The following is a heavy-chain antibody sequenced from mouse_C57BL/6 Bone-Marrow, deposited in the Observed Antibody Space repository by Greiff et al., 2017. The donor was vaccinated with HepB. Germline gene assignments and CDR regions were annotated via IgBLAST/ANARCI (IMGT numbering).Heavy chain of an antibody. CDR1: GFTFSSYG. CDR2: ISSGGSYT. J-gene: IGHJ3*01. CDR3: ARPVITTVVAPFAY. D-gene: IGHD1-1*01. Sequence: EVQLVESGGDLVKPGGSLKLSCAASGFTFSSYGMSWVRQTPDKRLEWVATISSGGSYTYYPDSVKGRFTISIDNAKNTLYLQMSSLKSEDTAMYYCARPVITTVVAPFAYWGQGTLVTVSA. V-gene: IGHV5-6*01.